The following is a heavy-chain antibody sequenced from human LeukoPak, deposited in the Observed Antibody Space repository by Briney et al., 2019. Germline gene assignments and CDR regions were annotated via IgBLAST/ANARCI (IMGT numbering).Heavy chain of an antibody. Sequence: PSETLSLTXTVSGYSISSGYYWGWIRPPPGKGLEWIGSIYHSGSTYYNPSLKSRVTISVDTSKNQFSLKLSSVTAADTAVYYCARPVVPGSNDAFDIWGQGTMVTVSS. J-gene: IGHJ3*02. D-gene: IGHD2-2*01. CDR2: IYHSGST. V-gene: IGHV4-38-2*02. CDR3: ARPVVPGSNDAFDI. CDR1: GYSISSGYY.